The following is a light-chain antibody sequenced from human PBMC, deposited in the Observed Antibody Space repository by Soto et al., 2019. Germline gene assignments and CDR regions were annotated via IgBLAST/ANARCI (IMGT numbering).Light chain of an antibody. CDR3: QQFGSSRT. Sequence: EIVLAQSPGTLSLSPGERATLSCRAGQSVSSSSLAWYQQKPGQAPRLLIYDASSRATGIPERFSGSGSGTDFTLTVSRLEPEDFAVYYCQQFGSSRTFGQGTKV. J-gene: IGKJ1*01. V-gene: IGKV3-20*01. CDR1: QSVSSSS. CDR2: DAS.